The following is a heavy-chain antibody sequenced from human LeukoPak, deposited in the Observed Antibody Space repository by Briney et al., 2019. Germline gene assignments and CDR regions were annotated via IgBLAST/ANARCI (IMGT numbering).Heavy chain of an antibody. CDR1: GFTFSSYA. V-gene: IGHV3-23*01. CDR3: AKDPLHSSGLQDYFDY. CDR2: ISGSGGST. D-gene: IGHD3-22*01. J-gene: IGHJ4*02. Sequence: PWGSLRLSCAASGFTFSSYAMSWVRQAPGKGLEWVSAISGSGGSTYYADSVKGRFTISRDNSKNTLYLQMNSLRAEDTAVYYCAKDPLHSSGLQDYFDYWGQGTLVTVSS.